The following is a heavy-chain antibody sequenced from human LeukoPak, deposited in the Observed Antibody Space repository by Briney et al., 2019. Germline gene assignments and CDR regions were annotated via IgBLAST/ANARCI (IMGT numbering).Heavy chain of an antibody. CDR3: ARVHHSSSWGTDDC. J-gene: IGHJ4*02. CDR1: GFTFSRYW. CDR2: IKEDGSET. V-gene: IGHV3-7*01. D-gene: IGHD6-13*01. Sequence: GGSLGLSCAASGFTFSRYWMSWVRQAPGKGLEWVANIKEDGSETYYVDSVRGRFTISRDNAKNSLYLHMNSLRAEDTAVYFCARVHHSSSWGTDDCWGQGTLVTVSS.